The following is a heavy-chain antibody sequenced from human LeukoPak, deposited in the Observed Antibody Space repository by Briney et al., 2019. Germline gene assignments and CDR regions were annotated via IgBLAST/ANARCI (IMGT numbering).Heavy chain of an antibody. CDR3: VKDSYYYDNSGYYKVKDH. Sequence: GESLRLSCAASGFTFSSYAMNWVRQAPGKGLEWVSGISGSGGTTYYADSVQGRFTISRDNSKNTLYVQMNSLRADDTAIYYCVKDSYYYDNSGYYKVKDHWGQGTLVTVSS. D-gene: IGHD3-22*01. CDR1: GFTFSSYA. CDR2: ISGSGGTT. V-gene: IGHV3-23*01. J-gene: IGHJ4*02.